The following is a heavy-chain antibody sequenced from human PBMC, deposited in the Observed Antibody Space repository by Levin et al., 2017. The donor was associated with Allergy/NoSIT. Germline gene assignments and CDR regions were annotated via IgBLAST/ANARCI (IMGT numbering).Heavy chain of an antibody. V-gene: IGHV4-39*01. CDR1: GGSISSNSYY. D-gene: IGHD2-15*01. Sequence: SQTLSLTCTVSGGSISSNSYYWGWVRQPPGKGLEWIGNIHYSGTTYYNPSLKSRVTISVDTSKSQFSLRLTSVTAADTAVYYCASQIAAPPRYYYMDVWGKGTTVTVSS. CDR2: IHYSGTT. J-gene: IGHJ6*03. CDR3: ASQIAAPPRYYYMDV.